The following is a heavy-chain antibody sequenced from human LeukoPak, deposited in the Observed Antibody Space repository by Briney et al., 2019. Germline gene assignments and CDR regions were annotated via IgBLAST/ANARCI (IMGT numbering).Heavy chain of an antibody. CDR2: IYSGGST. D-gene: IGHD1-7*01. Sequence: GGSLRLSCAASGFTVSSNYMSWVRQAPGKGLEWVSVIYSGGSTYYPGSVRGRFTISRDNSKNTIYLQMDSLRAEDTAIYYCARDYWWNYGYWGQGTLVTVSS. CDR1: GFTVSSNY. CDR3: ARDYWWNYGY. V-gene: IGHV3-53*05. J-gene: IGHJ4*02.